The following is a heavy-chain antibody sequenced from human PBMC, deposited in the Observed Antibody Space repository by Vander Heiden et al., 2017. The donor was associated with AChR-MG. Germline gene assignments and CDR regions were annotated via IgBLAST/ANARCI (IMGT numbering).Heavy chain of an antibody. CDR2: IIPICGTA. J-gene: IGHJ4*02. V-gene: IGHV1-69*06. CDR1: GGTFSSYA. D-gene: IGHD1-26*01. CDR3: ARDQGLPLGIVGATTWSLDDY. Sequence: QVQLVQSGAEVKKPGSSVKVSCTASGGTFSSYAISWGRQAPGQGLEWMGGIIPICGTANYAQKFQGRVTITADKSTSTADMELSSLRSEDTAVYYCARDQGLPLGIVGATTWSLDDYWGQGTLVTVSS.